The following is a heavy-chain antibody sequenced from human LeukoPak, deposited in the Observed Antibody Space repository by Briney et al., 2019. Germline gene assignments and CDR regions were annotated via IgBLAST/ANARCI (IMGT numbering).Heavy chain of an antibody. D-gene: IGHD1-14*01. V-gene: IGHV3-21*01. J-gene: IGHJ4*02. Sequence: GGSLRLFCAASGFTFSSCGFNWVRQAPGKGLEWVSSIGPTGTDRYYADSVRGRFTITRDNAKNSMYLQMDSLRDEDTAVYYCATETIGRHYDYWGQGTLLTVSS. CDR3: ATETIGRHYDY. CDR2: IGPTGTDR. CDR1: GFTFSSCG.